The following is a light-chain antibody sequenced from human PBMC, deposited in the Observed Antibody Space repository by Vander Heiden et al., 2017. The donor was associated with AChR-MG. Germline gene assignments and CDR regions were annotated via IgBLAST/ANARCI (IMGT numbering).Light chain of an antibody. J-gene: IGKJ1*01. CDR1: QSVSSSY. CDR3: QQYGSSPRT. V-gene: IGKV3D-20*01. CDR2: DAS. Sequence: EIVLTQSPATLSLSPGERATLSCGASQSVSSSYLAWYQQKPGRAPRLLIYDASSRATGIPDRFSGSGSGTDFTLTISRLEPEDFAVYYCQQYGSSPRTFGQRTKVEIK.